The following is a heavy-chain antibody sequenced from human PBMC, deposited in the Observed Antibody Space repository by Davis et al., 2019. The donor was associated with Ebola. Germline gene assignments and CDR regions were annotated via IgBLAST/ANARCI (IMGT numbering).Heavy chain of an antibody. CDR3: ARDLYSSSSLGY. J-gene: IGHJ4*02. D-gene: IGHD6-13*01. Sequence: MPSGTLSLTCTVSGASISDYYWNWIRQPAGKGLEWIGHIYPTGTTNYNPSLKSRVTMSVDTSKSQFSLRLRSVTAADTAVYYCARDLYSSSSLGYWGQGTLVTVSS. V-gene: IGHV4-4*07. CDR1: GASISDYY. CDR2: IYPTGTT.